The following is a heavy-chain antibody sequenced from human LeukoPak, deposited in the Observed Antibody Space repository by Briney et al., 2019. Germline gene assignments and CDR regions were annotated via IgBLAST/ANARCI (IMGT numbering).Heavy chain of an antibody. Sequence: PSETLSLTCTVSGDSISGSSYYWGWIRQPPGKGLEWIVNIYYGGSSYYYPSLKSSVSISVDTYNTQFSLKVSSVTAADTAVYYCASADGYKIDYWGQGTLVTASS. CDR2: IYYGGSS. CDR3: ASADGYKIDY. CDR1: GDSISGSSYY. V-gene: IGHV4-39*01. D-gene: IGHD5-24*01. J-gene: IGHJ4*02.